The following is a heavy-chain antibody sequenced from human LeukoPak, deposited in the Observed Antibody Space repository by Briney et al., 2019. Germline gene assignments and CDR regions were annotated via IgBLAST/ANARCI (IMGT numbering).Heavy chain of an antibody. V-gene: IGHV1-18*01. J-gene: IGHJ4*02. D-gene: IGHD1-1*01. CDR3: ARVVATGDFDY. Sequence: KFQGRVTMTTDTSTTTAYMELRSLRSGDTAMYYCARVVATGDFDYWGQGTLVTVSS.